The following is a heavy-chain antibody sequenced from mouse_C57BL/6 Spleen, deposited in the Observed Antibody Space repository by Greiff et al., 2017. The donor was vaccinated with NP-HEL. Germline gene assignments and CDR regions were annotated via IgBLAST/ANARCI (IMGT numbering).Heavy chain of an antibody. CDR3: TTTIYYYGSSHPAY. V-gene: IGHV14-4*01. CDR1: GFNITDDY. J-gene: IGHJ3*01. CDR2: IDPENGDT. D-gene: IGHD1-1*01. Sequence: EVKLMESGAELVRPGASVKLSCTASGFNITDDYMHWVKQRPEQGLEWIGWIDPENGDTDYDSKFQGKATITADTSSNTAYLQLSSLTSEDTAVYYCTTTIYYYGSSHPAYWGQGTLVTVSA.